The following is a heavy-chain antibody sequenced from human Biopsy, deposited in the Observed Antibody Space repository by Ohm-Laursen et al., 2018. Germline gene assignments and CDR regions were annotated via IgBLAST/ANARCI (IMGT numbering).Heavy chain of an antibody. Sequence: ASVKVSCKASGFIFTSYGLSWVRQAPGQGLEWMGRISSSNENTNYAQKFQGRVTMTADTSTSTAYMELRSLRSDDTAVYHCARDFFDSSGYFYYYNGVDLWGQGTTVTVSS. V-gene: IGHV1-18*01. CDR2: ISSSNENT. CDR3: ARDFFDSSGYFYYYNGVDL. D-gene: IGHD3-22*01. CDR1: GFIFTSYG. J-gene: IGHJ6*02.